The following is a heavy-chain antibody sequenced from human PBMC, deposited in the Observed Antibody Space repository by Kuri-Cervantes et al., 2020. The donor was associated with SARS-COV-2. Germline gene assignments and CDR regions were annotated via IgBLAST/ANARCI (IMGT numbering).Heavy chain of an antibody. V-gene: IGHV1-18*01. CDR3: ARDGVVVVPAAIGVGALPFGPALYYYYYMDV. J-gene: IGHJ6*03. D-gene: IGHD2-2*01. CDR1: GGTFSSYA. Sequence: ASVKVSCKASGGTFSSYAISWVRQAPGQGLEWMGWISAYNGNTNYAQKLQGRVTMTTDTSTSTAYMELRSLRSDDTAVYYCARDGVVVVPAAIGVGALPFGPALYYYYYMDVWGKGTTVTVSS. CDR2: ISAYNGNT.